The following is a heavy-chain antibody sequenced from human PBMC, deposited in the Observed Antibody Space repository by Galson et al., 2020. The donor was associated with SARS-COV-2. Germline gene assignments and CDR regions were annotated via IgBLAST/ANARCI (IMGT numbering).Heavy chain of an antibody. D-gene: IGHD3-10*01. CDR2: IRSKAYGGTT. J-gene: IGHJ6*03. CDR3: TREKVITLVRGVIYYYYYMDV. Sequence: GGSLRLSCTASGFTFGDYAMSWVRQAPGKGLEWVGFIRSKAYGGTTEYAASVKGRFTISRDDSKSIAYLQMNSLKTEDTAVYFCTREKVITLVRGVIYYYYYMDVWGKGTTVTVSS. CDR1: GFTFGDYA. V-gene: IGHV3-49*04.